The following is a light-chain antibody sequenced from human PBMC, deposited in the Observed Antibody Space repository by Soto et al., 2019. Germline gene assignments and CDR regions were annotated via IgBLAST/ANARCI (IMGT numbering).Light chain of an antibody. J-gene: IGKJ2*01. CDR2: KAS. CDR3: QQCNSYLGT. V-gene: IGKV1-5*03. Sequence: DIQMTQSTSTLSASVGDRVTINCRASQSISIWLAWYQQKPGKAPNLLIYKASSLESGVPSRFSGSGSGTEFTLTISSLQPDDFATYYCQQCNSYLGTFGQGTKVDIK. CDR1: QSISIW.